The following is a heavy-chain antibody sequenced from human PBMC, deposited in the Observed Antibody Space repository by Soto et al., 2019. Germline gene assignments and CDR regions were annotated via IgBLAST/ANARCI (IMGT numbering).Heavy chain of an antibody. CDR3: ARDLIVGATPPYYFDY. CDR2: ISAYNGNT. D-gene: IGHD1-26*01. CDR1: GYTFTSYG. Sequence: QVQLVQSGAEVKKPGASVNVSCKASGYTFTSYGISWGRQDPGQGIEWMGWISAYNGNTNYAQKLQGRVNMTKDTYTSTAYMEMRSLRSDGTADHYCARDLIVGATPPYYFDYWGQGTLVTVSS. J-gene: IGHJ4*02. V-gene: IGHV1-18*01.